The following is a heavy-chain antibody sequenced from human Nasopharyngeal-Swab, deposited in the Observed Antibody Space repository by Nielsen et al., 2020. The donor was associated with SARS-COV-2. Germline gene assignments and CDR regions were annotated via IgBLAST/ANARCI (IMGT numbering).Heavy chain of an antibody. D-gene: IGHD2-15*01. J-gene: IGHJ3*02. V-gene: IGHV1-2*06. CDR1: GYTFTGYY. Sequence: ASVKVSCKASGYTFTGYYMHWVRQAPGQGLEWMGRINPNSGGTNYAQKFQGRVTITRDTSISTAYMELSRLISDDTAVYYCAGGGYCSGGSCYSFDAFDIWGQGTMVTVSS. CDR2: INPNSGGT. CDR3: AGGGYCSGGSCYSFDAFDI.